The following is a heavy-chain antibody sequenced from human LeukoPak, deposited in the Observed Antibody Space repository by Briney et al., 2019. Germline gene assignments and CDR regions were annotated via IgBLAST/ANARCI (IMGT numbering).Heavy chain of an antibody. CDR2: ISSRANTI. V-gene: IGHV3-11*01. CDR3: AREQEGRRAAFDY. D-gene: IGHD2-15*01. CDR1: GFTFSDYY. J-gene: IGHJ4*02. Sequence: GGSLRLSCAASGFTFSDYYMSWIRRAPGKGLEWVSYISSRANTIYYADSVKGRFAISRDNAKNSLYLQMNSLRAEDTAVYYCAREQEGRRAAFDYWGQGTLVTVSS.